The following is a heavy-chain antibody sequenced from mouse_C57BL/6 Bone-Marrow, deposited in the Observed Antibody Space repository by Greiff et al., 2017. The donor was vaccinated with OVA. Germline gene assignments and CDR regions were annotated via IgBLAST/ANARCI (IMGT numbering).Heavy chain of an antibody. CDR2: INPSTGGT. V-gene: IGHV1-42*01. J-gene: IGHJ4*01. Sequence: EVQLQQSGPELVKPGASVKISCKASGYSFTGYYMNWVKQSPEKSLEWIGEINPSTGGTTYNQKFKAKATLTVDKSSSTAYMQLKSLTSEDSAVYYCASLRGGDYCAMDYWGQGTSVTVSS. CDR3: ASLRGGDYCAMDY. CDR1: GYSFTGYY. D-gene: IGHD2-12*01.